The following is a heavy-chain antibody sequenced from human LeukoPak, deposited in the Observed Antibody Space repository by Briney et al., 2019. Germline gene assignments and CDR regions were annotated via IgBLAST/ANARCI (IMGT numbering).Heavy chain of an antibody. J-gene: IGHJ4*02. CDR2: IKQDGSVK. V-gene: IGHV3-7*03. Sequence: GGSLRLSCAASGFTFSSYWMSWVRQAPGKGLKWVAKIKQDGSVKYKADSLKGRLTISTDNAKNSLYLQMDSLRAEDTAVYYCARDFIGSSTSCNGYWGQGTLVTVSS. D-gene: IGHD2-2*01. CDR1: GFTFSSYW. CDR3: ARDFIGSSTSCNGY.